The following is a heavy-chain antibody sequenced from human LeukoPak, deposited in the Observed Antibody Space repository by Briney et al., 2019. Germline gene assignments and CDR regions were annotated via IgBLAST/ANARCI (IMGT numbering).Heavy chain of an antibody. CDR1: GFTFSSYG. CDR2: IRYDGSNK. J-gene: IGHJ4*02. Sequence: GGSLRLSCAASGFTFSSYGMHWVRQAPGKGLEWVAFIRYDGSNKYYADSVKGRFTISRDNSKNTLYLQMNSLRAEDTAVNYCAKDRGPYSSGFDYWGQGTLVTVSS. CDR3: AKDRGPYSSGFDY. V-gene: IGHV3-30*02. D-gene: IGHD6-19*01.